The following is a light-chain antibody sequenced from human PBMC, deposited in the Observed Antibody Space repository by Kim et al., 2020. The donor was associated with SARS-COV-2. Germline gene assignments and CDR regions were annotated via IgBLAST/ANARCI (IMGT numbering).Light chain of an antibody. Sequence: GQKVTISCSGSSSNIGKNYVAWYQHFPGTGPKLLIYDNDKRPSGIPDRFSGSKSGTSAALGITGLQTGDEADYYCGTWDSSLGAGVFGGGTKLTVL. J-gene: IGLJ3*02. CDR2: DND. CDR3: GTWDSSLGAGV. V-gene: IGLV1-51*01. CDR1: SSNIGKNY.